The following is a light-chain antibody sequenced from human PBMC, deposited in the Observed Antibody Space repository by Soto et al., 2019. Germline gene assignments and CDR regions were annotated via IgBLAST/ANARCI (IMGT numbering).Light chain of an antibody. CDR3: QQYDNWHTFA. Sequence: DILMTQSPAALSVSARERATIPCRASQSVGSHLAWYQQRPGQAPRLLIYGASYRATGIPATFSGSGCGAKYSLIISSLQSEDYSVYYCQQYDNWHTFAFGPGTKVDIK. CDR1: QSVGSH. V-gene: IGKV3-15*01. CDR2: GAS. J-gene: IGKJ3*01.